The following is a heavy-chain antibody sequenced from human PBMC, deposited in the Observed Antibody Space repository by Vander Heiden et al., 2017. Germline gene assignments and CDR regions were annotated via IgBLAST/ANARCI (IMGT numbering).Heavy chain of an antibody. V-gene: IGHV3-11*01. J-gene: IGHJ6*02. CDR1: GFNFSDYY. CDR2: IGSSGSTI. Sequence: QVQLVESGGGLVKPGGSLRLSCAASGFNFSDYYMSWIRQAPGKGLEWVSYIGSSGSTIYYADSVKGRFTISRDNAKNSLYLQMNSLRAEDTAVYYCARDTVDIYYYYYGMDVWGQGTTVTVSS. D-gene: IGHD5-12*01. CDR3: ARDTVDIYYYYYGMDV.